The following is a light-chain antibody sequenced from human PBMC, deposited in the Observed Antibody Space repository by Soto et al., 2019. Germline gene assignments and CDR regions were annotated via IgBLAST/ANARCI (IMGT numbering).Light chain of an antibody. CDR2: GSS. CDR3: QQYARSPWT. CDR1: QTVSSGY. Sequence: EVVLTQSPGTLSLSPGEAATLSCRASQTVSSGYLAWYQQRSGQAPRLLIYGSSSRASDVPDRFSGSGSGTEFPLTISSLEPEEFAVYFCQQYARSPWTFGQGTKLEIK. J-gene: IGKJ1*01. V-gene: IGKV3-20*01.